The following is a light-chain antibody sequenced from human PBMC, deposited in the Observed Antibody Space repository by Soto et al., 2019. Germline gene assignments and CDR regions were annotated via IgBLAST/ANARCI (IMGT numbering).Light chain of an antibody. CDR3: CSYTRSGTLI. Sequence: QSVLTQPASVSGSPGHSITISCVGTSGDIGDYNYVSWYQQHPGKVPKVIIYDVSNRPSGVSYRFSGTKSGNTASLTVSGLQADDEADYYCCSYTRSGTLIFGTGTKVTVL. CDR2: DVS. V-gene: IGLV2-14*01. J-gene: IGLJ1*01. CDR1: SGDIGDYNY.